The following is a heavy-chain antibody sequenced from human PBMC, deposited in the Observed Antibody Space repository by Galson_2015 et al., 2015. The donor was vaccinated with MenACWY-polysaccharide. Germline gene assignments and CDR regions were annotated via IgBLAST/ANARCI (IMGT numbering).Heavy chain of an antibody. CDR3: VRDMMPGSNDAFDI. CDR1: GFSFSGHW. D-gene: IGHD3-16*01. CDR2: INPDGSDK. J-gene: IGHJ3*02. Sequence: SLRLSCAASGFSFSGHWMTWVRQAPGKRLEWVANINPDGSDKYYVDSVKGRFIISRDNAKDSMYLQMNSLRDEDTAIYYCVRDMMPGSNDAFDIWGQGTMVTVSS. V-gene: IGHV3-7*01.